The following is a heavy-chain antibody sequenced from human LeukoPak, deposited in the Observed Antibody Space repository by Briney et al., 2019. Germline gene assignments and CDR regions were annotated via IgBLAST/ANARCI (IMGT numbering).Heavy chain of an antibody. Sequence: GGSLGLSCAASGFTFSSYGMHWVRQAPGKGLEWVAVISYDGSNKYYADSVKGRFTISRDNSKNTLYLQMNSLRAEDTAVYYCAKGGYSSGWYFDYWGQGTLVTVSS. CDR1: GFTFSSYG. CDR2: ISYDGSNK. CDR3: AKGGYSSGWYFDY. D-gene: IGHD6-19*01. V-gene: IGHV3-30*18. J-gene: IGHJ4*02.